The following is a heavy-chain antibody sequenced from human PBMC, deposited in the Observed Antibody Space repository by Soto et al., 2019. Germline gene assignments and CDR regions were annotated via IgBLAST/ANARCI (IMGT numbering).Heavy chain of an antibody. D-gene: IGHD6-19*01. CDR3: ARSVAVPGAHIDY. V-gene: IGHV4-59*01. J-gene: IGHJ4*02. CDR2: VYYTGST. Sequence: SETLSLTCSVSGGSISGSYWSWIRQSPGKGLEWLGYVYYTGSTNYSPSLRSRVSISVDTSKNEFSLRLSSVTAADTAVYFCARSVAVPGAHIDYWGQGTEVTVS. CDR1: GGSISGSY.